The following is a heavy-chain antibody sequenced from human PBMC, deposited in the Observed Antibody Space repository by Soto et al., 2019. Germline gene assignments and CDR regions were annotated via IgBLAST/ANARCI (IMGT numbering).Heavy chain of an antibody. CDR2: ISGSGGST. CDR1: GFTFSSYA. D-gene: IGHD4-17*01. V-gene: IGHV3-23*01. J-gene: IGHJ6*02. CDR3: AKDYGGNSDYYYYYYGMDV. Sequence: PGGSLRLSXAASGFTFSSYAMSWVRQAPGKGLEWVSAISGSGGSTYYADSVKGRFTISRDNSKNTLYLQMNSLRAEDTAVYYCAKDYGGNSDYYYYYYGMDVWGQGTTVTVSS.